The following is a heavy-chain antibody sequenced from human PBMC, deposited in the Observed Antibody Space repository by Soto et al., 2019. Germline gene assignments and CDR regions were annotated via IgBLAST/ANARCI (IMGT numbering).Heavy chain of an antibody. D-gene: IGHD6-6*01. J-gene: IGHJ6*02. V-gene: IGHV4-34*01. Sequence: SETLSLTCAFYGGSFSGYYCSWIRQPPGKRLEWIGEINHSECTNYNPSLKSRVTISVGTSKNQFSLKLSSVTAADTAVYYCARGRRPRYSSSLRRPATGLRSRQNYYGMDVWGEGNTVT. CDR1: GGSFSGYY. CDR2: INHSECT. CDR3: ARGRRPRYSSSLRRPATGLRSRQNYYGMDV.